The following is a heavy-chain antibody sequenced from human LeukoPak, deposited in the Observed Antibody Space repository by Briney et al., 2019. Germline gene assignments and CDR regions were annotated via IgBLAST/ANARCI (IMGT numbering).Heavy chain of an antibody. CDR1: GFTFRRYW. CDR2: INSDGSST. Sequence: GGSLRLPCAASGFTFRRYWMHWVRQAPGKGLVWVSRINSDGSSTRYADSVKGRFTISRDNAKNTLYLQMNSLRAEDTAVYYCARGGYTGAFDIWGQGTMVTVSS. D-gene: IGHD5-12*01. J-gene: IGHJ3*02. CDR3: ARGGYTGAFDI. V-gene: IGHV3-74*01.